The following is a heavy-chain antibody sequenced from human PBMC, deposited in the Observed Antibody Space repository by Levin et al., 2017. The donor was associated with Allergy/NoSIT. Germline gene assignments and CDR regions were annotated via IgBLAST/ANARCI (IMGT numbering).Heavy chain of an antibody. V-gene: IGHV1-24*01. CDR1: GYTLTELS. CDR3: ATRNGYCSSTSCYPSNYYYYGMDV. D-gene: IGHD2-2*01. J-gene: IGHJ6*02. CDR2: FDPEDGET. Sequence: GESLKISCKVSGYTLTELSMHWVRQAPGKGLVWMGGFDPEDGETIYAQKFQGRVTMTEDTSTDTAYMELSSLRSEDTAVYYCATRNGYCSSTSCYPSNYYYYGMDVWGQGTTVTVSS.